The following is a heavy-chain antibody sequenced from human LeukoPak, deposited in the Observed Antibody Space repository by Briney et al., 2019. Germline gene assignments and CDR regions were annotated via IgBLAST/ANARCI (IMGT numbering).Heavy chain of an antibody. Sequence: QAGGSLRLSCAASGFTFSSYAMSWVRQAPGKGLEWVSAISGSGGSTYYADSVKGRFTISRDNSKNTLYLQMNSLRAEDTAVYYCAITSYSMTTVTPVIYWGQGTLVTVSS. D-gene: IGHD4-17*01. CDR1: GFTFSSYA. CDR2: ISGSGGST. CDR3: AITSYSMTTVTPVIY. V-gene: IGHV3-23*01. J-gene: IGHJ4*02.